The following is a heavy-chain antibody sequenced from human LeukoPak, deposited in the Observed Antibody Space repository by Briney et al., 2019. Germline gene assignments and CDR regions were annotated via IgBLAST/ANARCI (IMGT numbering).Heavy chain of an antibody. CDR3: ARVGITSSFDP. Sequence: ASVKVSCKASGYTFTSYGISWVRQAPGQGLEWMGWISAYNGNTNYAQKLQGRVTMTRDTSISTAYMELSRLRSDDTAVYYCARVGITSSFDPWGQGTLVTVSS. J-gene: IGHJ5*02. CDR1: GYTFTSYG. D-gene: IGHD3-3*01. CDR2: ISAYNGNT. V-gene: IGHV1-18*01.